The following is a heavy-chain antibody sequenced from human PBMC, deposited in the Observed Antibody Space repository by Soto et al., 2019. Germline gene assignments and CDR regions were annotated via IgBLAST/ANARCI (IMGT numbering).Heavy chain of an antibody. D-gene: IGHD2-2*01. J-gene: IGHJ5*02. CDR2: IYYTGKT. V-gene: IGHV4-30-4*01. Sequence: SETLSLTCSVSGDYIHVGGYYWTWIRQRPGKGLEWMGYIYYTGKTYYNPSLESWLTMSVDRSKNQFSLRLTSVTAADTAVYFCGRDLTSNANCIDPWGQGTLVTVSS. CDR1: GDYIHVGGYY. CDR3: GRDLTSNANCIDP.